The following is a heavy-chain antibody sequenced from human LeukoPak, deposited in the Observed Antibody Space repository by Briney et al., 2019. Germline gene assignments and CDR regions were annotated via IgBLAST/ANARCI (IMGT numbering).Heavy chain of an antibody. CDR1: GGTFSSYA. J-gene: IGHJ4*02. CDR2: IIPILGIA. CDR3: ARDRGLAYYYDSSGYLPPDY. V-gene: IGHV1-69*04. Sequence: ASVKVSCKASGGTFSSYAISWVRQAPGQGLEWMGRIIPILGIANYAQKFQGRVTITADKSTSTAYMELSSLRSEDTAVYYCARDRGLAYYYDSSGYLPPDYWGQGTLVTVSS. D-gene: IGHD3-22*01.